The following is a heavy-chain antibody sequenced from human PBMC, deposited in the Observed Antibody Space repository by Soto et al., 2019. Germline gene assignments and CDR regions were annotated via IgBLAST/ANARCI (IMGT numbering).Heavy chain of an antibody. CDR3: AASCVACGGFKYYGMDG. Sequence: QVQLQESGPGLVKPSQTLSLTCTVSCGSISSGGYYWYWIRQHPVKGLEWIGYIYYSGTTYYNPCLKSRFTISVDTSKYQFSLKLSSVTAADTAVYYCAASCVACGGFKYYGMDGWCQGTTVTVSS. CDR2: IYYSGTT. J-gene: IGHJ6*02. D-gene: IGHD2-21*01. V-gene: IGHV4-31*03. CDR1: CGSISSGGYY.